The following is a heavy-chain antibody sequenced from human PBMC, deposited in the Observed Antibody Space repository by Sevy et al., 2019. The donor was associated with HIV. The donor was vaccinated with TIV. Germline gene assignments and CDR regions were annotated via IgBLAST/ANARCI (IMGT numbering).Heavy chain of an antibody. D-gene: IGHD3-22*01. CDR2: FDPEDGET. CDR1: GYTLTGLS. CDR3: ATTKDYYDSSGYPFDN. Sequence: ASVKVSCKVSGYTLTGLSMHWVRQAPGKGLEWMATFDPEDGETFFAQKFQGRVTVTEDTSTDTAYVELSSLRSEDTAMYYFATTKDYYDSSGYPFDNWGQGTLVTVSS. V-gene: IGHV1-24*01. J-gene: IGHJ4*02.